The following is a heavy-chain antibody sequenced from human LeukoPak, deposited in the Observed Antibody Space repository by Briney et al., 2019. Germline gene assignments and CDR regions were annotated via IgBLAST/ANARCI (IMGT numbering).Heavy chain of an antibody. J-gene: IGHJ3*02. V-gene: IGHV3-74*01. CDR3: AREKMDSSGSDPFDI. Sequence: PGGSLRLSCAASGFTFSSYWMHWVRQAPGKGLVWVSRINTDGSSTSYADSVKGRFTISRDNAKNTLYLQMNSLRVEDTAVYYCAREKMDSSGSDPFDIWGQGTMVTVSS. D-gene: IGHD3-22*01. CDR1: GFTFSSYW. CDR2: INTDGSST.